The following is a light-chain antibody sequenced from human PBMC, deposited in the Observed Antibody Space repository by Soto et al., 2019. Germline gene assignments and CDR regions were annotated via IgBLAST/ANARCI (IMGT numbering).Light chain of an antibody. J-gene: IGKJ4*01. Sequence: IVLTQSPGPLSLSPGERATLSCMSRQSVRSRYLAWYQQKAGQAPRLLIYDASRRATGIPDRFSGNGSGTDFTLTISRLEPEDFAVYYCQQYGSSVTFGGGTKVEIK. CDR1: QSVRSRY. CDR3: QQYGSSVT. CDR2: DAS. V-gene: IGKV3-20*01.